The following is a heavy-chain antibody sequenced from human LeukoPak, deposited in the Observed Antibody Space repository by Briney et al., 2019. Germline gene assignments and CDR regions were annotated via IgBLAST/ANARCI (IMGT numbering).Heavy chain of an antibody. Sequence: PGGSLRLSCAASGFTFSSYGMHWVRQAPGKGLEWVAFIRYDGSNKYYADSVKGRFTISRDNSKNTLYLQMNSLRAEDTAVYYCAKDDGYCSSTSCYYYYYMDVWGKGTTVTVSS. CDR3: AKDDGYCSSTSCYYYYYMDV. CDR2: IRYDGSNK. CDR1: GFTFSSYG. V-gene: IGHV3-30*02. J-gene: IGHJ6*03. D-gene: IGHD2-2*01.